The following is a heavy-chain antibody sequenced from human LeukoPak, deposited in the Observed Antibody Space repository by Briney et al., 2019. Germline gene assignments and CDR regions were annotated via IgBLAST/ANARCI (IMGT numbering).Heavy chain of an antibody. CDR1: GGSISSYY. D-gene: IGHD6-6*01. Sequence: SETLSLTCTVSGGSISSYYWSWIRQPPGKGLEWIGYIYYSGSTNYNPSLKSRVTISVDTSKNQFSLKLGSVTAADTAVYYCAREGEYSSSSGYWFDPWGQGTLVTVSS. V-gene: IGHV4-59*01. J-gene: IGHJ5*02. CDR3: AREGEYSSSSGYWFDP. CDR2: IYYSGST.